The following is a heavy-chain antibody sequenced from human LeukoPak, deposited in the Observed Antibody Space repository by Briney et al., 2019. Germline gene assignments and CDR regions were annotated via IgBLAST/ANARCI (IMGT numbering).Heavy chain of an antibody. CDR2: IYHSGST. CDR1: GGSITSSNW. CDR3: ARLNYDYYYAMDV. Sequence: SGTLSLTCAVSGGSITSSNWWSWVRPPPGKGPEWIGEIYHSGSTDYNPSLKSRVTISLDKSKNHFSLKLTSVTAADTAVYFCARLNYDYYYAMDVWGQGTTVTVSS. V-gene: IGHV4-4*02. J-gene: IGHJ6*02. D-gene: IGHD1-7*01.